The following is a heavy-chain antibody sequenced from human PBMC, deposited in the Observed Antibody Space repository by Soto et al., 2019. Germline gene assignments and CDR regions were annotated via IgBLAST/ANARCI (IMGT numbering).Heavy chain of an antibody. CDR3: VKDRWIDY. CDR2: ISSNGGRT. V-gene: IGHV3-64D*06. Sequence: GGSLRLSCSVFGFTFSNYAMHWVRQAPGKGLQYVSSISSNGGRTYYADSVKGRFTISRDNSKGTLYLQMSSLRPEDTAVYYCVKDRWIDYWGQGTLVTVSS. J-gene: IGHJ4*02. CDR1: GFTFSNYA. D-gene: IGHD2-15*01.